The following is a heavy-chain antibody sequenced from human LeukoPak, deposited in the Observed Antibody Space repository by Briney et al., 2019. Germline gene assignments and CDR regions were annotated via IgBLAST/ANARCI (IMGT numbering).Heavy chain of an antibody. CDR3: ARANVEMATINFDY. J-gene: IGHJ4*02. V-gene: IGHV4-59*01. CDR1: GGSISSYY. CDR2: IYYSGST. D-gene: IGHD5-24*01. Sequence: SGTLSLTCAVSGGSISSYYWSWIRQPPGPGLEWIGYIYYSGSTNYNPSLKSRVTISVDTSKNQSSLKLSSVTAADTAVYYCARANVEMATINFDYWGQGTLVTVSS.